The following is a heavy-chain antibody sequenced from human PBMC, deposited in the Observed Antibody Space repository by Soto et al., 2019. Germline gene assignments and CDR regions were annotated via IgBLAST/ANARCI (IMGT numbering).Heavy chain of an antibody. D-gene: IGHD1-26*01. J-gene: IGHJ6*02. V-gene: IGHV1-69*13. CDR3: ARMKVGATTSYYYYYGMDV. CDR2: IIPIFGTA. CDR1: GGTFSSYA. Sequence: ASVKVSCKASGGTFSSYAISWVRQAPGQGLEWMGGIIPIFGTANYAQKFQGRVTITADESTSTAYMELSSLRSEDTAVYYCARMKVGATTSYYYYYGMDVWGQGTTVTVSS.